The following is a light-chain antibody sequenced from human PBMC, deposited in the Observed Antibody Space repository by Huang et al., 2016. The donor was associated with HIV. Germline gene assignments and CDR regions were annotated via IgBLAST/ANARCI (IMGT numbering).Light chain of an antibody. V-gene: IGKV4-1*01. Sequence: DIVMTQSPDSLTVSLGERATIKCRDSQSVLYSSNSKNYLAWFQQKPGRAPRLLIYWASARESGVPDRFSGSGSGTDFTLTIDRLEAEDAAIYYCQQYYRLPQTFGQGTRVEIK. CDR1: QSVLYSSNSKNY. CDR2: WAS. J-gene: IGKJ1*01. CDR3: QQYYRLPQT.